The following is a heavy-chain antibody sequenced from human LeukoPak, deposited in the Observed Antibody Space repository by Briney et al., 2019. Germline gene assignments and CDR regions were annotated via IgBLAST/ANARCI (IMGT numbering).Heavy chain of an antibody. CDR3: ASHPTVLHENFDY. V-gene: IGHV1-69*05. CDR2: IIPIFGTA. D-gene: IGHD2/OR15-2a*01. J-gene: IGHJ4*02. CDR1: GYTFTSYA. Sequence: GASVKVSCKASGYTFTSYAISWVRQAPGQGLEWMGGIIPIFGTANYAQKFQGRVTITTDESTSTAYMELSSLRSEDTAVYYCASHPTVLHENFDYWGQGTLVTVSS.